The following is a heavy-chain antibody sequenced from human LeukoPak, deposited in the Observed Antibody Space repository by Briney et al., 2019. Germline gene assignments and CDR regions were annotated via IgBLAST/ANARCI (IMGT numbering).Heavy chain of an antibody. D-gene: IGHD6-19*01. CDR3: AKESDDSGWSDYFEK. Sequence: PGGSLRLSCAASGFTFNNYNMNWVRQAPGKALEWVSSITSSGTYIFYADSVKGRFTISRDNAKNSLYLQMKSLRAEDTAVYYCAKESDDSGWSDYFEKWGQGTLVTVSS. CDR1: GFTFNNYN. CDR2: ITSSGTYI. J-gene: IGHJ4*02. V-gene: IGHV3-21*04.